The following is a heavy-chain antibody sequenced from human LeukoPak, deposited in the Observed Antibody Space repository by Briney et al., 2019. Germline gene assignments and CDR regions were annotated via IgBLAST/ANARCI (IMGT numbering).Heavy chain of an antibody. CDR1: GYSISSGYY. V-gene: IGHV4-38-2*02. Sequence: SETLSLTCTVSGYSISSGYYWGWIRQPPGKGLEWIGSIYHSGSTYYNPSLKSRVTISVDTSKNQFSLKLSSVTAADTAVYYCAKGNDYGGNPYPKYYFDYWGQGTLVTVSS. D-gene: IGHD4-23*01. J-gene: IGHJ4*02. CDR3: AKGNDYGGNPYPKYYFDY. CDR2: IYHSGST.